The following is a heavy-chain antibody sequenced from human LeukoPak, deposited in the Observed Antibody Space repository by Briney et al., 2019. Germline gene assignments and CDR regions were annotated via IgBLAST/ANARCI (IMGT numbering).Heavy chain of an antibody. D-gene: IGHD2-8*02. CDR1: GFTFSTYW. CDR2: INQNGSAT. J-gene: IGHJ6*02. V-gene: IGHV3-7*01. Sequence: PGGSLRLSCAASGFTFSTYWMSWVRQAPGKGLEWVANINQNGSATYYVDSVKGRFTISRDNAKNTLFLQMNSLRAEDTAVFYCVRAGGPHTVDVWGQGTTVTVSS. CDR3: VRAGGPHTVDV.